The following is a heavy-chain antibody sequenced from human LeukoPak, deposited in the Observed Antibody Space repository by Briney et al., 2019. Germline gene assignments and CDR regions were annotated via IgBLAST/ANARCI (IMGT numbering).Heavy chain of an antibody. V-gene: IGHV4-59*08. CDR2: IYYSGNT. Sequence: SETLSLTCTVSGGPISSSYWSWIRQPPGKGLEWIGFIYYSGNTNYNPSLKCRVIISVDTSKNQFSLKLSSVTAADTAVYYCARLKGYSSGWYPSYYFDYWGQGTLVTVSS. CDR3: ARLKGYSSGWYPSYYFDY. D-gene: IGHD6-19*01. J-gene: IGHJ4*02. CDR1: GGPISSSY.